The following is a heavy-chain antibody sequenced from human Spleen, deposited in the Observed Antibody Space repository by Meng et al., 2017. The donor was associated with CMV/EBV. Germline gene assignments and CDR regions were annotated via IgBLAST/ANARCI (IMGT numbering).Heavy chain of an antibody. D-gene: IGHD3-22*01. CDR2: IWYDGSDK. J-gene: IGHJ4*02. Sequence: GESLKISCAASGFIFSNYGMHWVRQAPGKGLEWVAVIWYDGSDKYYGDSVKGRFTISRDNSKNTLYLQMNSLRAEDTAVYYCAKEAARKNYYDSSGYCFDYWGQGTLVTVSS. CDR1: GFIFSNYG. CDR3: AKEAARKNYYDSSGYCFDY. V-gene: IGHV3-33*06.